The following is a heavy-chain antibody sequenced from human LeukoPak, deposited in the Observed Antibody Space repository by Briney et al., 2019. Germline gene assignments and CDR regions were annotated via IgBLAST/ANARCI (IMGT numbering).Heavy chain of an antibody. V-gene: IGHV1-18*01. Sequence: GASVKVSCTASGYTFTSYGISWVRQAPGQGLEWMGWISVYNGNTKYAQKLQGRVTMTTDTSTNTAYMELRSLRSDDTAVYYCARDRATMVRGVVDYWGQGTLVTVSS. J-gene: IGHJ4*02. CDR2: ISVYNGNT. D-gene: IGHD3-10*01. CDR1: GYTFTSYG. CDR3: ARDRATMVRGVVDY.